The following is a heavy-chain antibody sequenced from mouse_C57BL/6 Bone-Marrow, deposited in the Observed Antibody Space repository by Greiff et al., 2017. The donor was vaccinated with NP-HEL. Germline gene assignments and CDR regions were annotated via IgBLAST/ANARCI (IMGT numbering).Heavy chain of an antibody. CDR1: GYSFTDYN. V-gene: IGHV1-39*01. CDR3: ARSGPPYDDDEGGWFAY. D-gene: IGHD2-4*01. CDR2: MNPNYGTT. Sequence: EVQLQESGPELVKPGASVKISCKASGYSFTDYNMNWVKQSNGKSLEWIGGMNPNYGTTSYNQKFKGKATLTVDQSSSTASMQLNSLQSEDSAVYYCARSGPPYDDDEGGWFAYWGQGTLVTVSA. J-gene: IGHJ3*01.